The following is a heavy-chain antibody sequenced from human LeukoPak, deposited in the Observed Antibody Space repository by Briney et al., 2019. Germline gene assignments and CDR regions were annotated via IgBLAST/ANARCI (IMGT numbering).Heavy chain of an antibody. V-gene: IGHV3-30*02. Sequence: GGSLRLSCAASGFTFSSYGMHWVRQAPGKGLEWVAFIRYDGSNKYYADSVKGRFTISRDNSKNTLYLQMNSLRAEDTAVYYCARDNGHGSGDAFDIWGQGTMVTVSS. CDR3: ARDNGHGSGDAFDI. D-gene: IGHD3-3*01. CDR1: GFTFSSYG. J-gene: IGHJ3*02. CDR2: IRYDGSNK.